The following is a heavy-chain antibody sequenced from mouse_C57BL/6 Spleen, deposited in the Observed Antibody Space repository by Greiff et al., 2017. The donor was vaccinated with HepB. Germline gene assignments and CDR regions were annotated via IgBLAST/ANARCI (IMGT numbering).Heavy chain of an antibody. Sequence: VQLQQSGPELVKPGASVKISCKASGYSFTDYNMNWVKQSNGKSLEWIGVINPNYGTTSYNQKFKGKATLTVDQSSSTAYMQLNSLTSEDSAVYYCARTPFITTVVAPNDFDYWGQGTTLTVSS. CDR1: GYSFTDYN. D-gene: IGHD1-1*01. CDR3: ARTPFITTVVAPNDFDY. V-gene: IGHV1-39*01. CDR2: INPNYGTT. J-gene: IGHJ2*01.